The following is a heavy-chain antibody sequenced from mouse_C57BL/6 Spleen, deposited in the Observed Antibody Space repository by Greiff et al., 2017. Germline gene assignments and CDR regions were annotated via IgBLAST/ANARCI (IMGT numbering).Heavy chain of an antibody. CDR2: INSDGGST. CDR3: ARNDCDGGRFAY. CDR1: EYKFPSHD. V-gene: IGHV5-2*01. D-gene: IGHD2-4*01. J-gene: IGHJ3*01. Sequence: EVKLMESGGGLVQPGESLKLSCESNEYKFPSHDMSWVRKTPEKRLELVAAINSDGGSTYYPDTMERRFIISRDNTKKTLYLQMSSLRAEDTALYYCARNDCDGGRFAYWGQGTLVTVSA.